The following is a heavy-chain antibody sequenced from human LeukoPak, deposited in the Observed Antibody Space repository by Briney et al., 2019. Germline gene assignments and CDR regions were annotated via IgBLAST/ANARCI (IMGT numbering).Heavy chain of an antibody. D-gene: IGHD4-17*01. Sequence: PGGSLRLSCAVSGFTLSSYSMNWVRQAPGKGLEWVSYISTGSRYIYYADSVKGRFTMSRDNAKNSLFLQMNSLRPEDTAVYYCARATAYGDYMFGFDHWGQGSLVTVSS. J-gene: IGHJ4*02. CDR3: ARATAYGDYMFGFDH. CDR1: GFTLSSYS. CDR2: ISTGSRYI. V-gene: IGHV3-21*01.